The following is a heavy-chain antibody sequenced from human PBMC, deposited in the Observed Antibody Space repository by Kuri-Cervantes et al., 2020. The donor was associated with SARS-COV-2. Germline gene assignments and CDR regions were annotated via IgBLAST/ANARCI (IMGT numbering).Heavy chain of an antibody. Sequence: GSRRLSCTASGGSVSYGNFYWSWSRQSRGKGREWIWYIDYTGRTDLNPSLKSRVTISVITSKNQFSLKMRFVRPADTTVYYCAMALSGTGYSGSYNWFDPWGQGTLVTVSS. CDR2: IDYTGRT. CDR1: GGSVSYGNFY. V-gene: IGHV4-61*01. J-gene: IGHJ5*02. CDR3: AMALSGTGYSGSYNWFDP. D-gene: IGHD1-26*01.